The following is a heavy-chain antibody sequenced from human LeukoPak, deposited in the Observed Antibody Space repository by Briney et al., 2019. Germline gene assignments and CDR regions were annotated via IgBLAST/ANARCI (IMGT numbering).Heavy chain of an antibody. Sequence: ASVKVSCKASGYTLSQYAMHWVRQAPGQRPEWMGWINSGNSNTKYDQKFQGRVTMTEDTSTDTAYMELSSLRSEDTAVYYCATEAMITFGGVSPFQHWGQGTLVTVSS. CDR2: INSGNSNT. CDR3: ATEAMITFGGVSPFQH. D-gene: IGHD3-16*01. CDR1: GYTLSQYA. V-gene: IGHV1-3*04. J-gene: IGHJ1*01.